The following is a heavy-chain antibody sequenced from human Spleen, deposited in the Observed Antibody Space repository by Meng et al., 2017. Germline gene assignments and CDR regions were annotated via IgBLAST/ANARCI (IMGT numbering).Heavy chain of an antibody. D-gene: IGHD2-2*01. Sequence: GGSLRLSCAASGFTFTNAWMTWVRQAPGKGLEWVGHIKTNTHGGATDYAASLKGRITISRDDSKNTLYLQMNSLKTEDTAVYYCSTRGTRFFYYHYYAMDVWGRGTTVTVSS. CDR1: GFTFTNAW. CDR3: STRGTRFFYYHYYAMDV. J-gene: IGHJ6*02. CDR2: IKTNTHGGAT. V-gene: IGHV3-15*01.